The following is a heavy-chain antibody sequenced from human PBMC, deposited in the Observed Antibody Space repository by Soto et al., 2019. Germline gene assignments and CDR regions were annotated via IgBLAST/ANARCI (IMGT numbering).Heavy chain of an antibody. CDR3: AREQETETKKHFDY. CDR2: IYYSGST. V-gene: IGHV4-31*03. Sequence: TLSLTCTVSGGSISSGGYYWSWIRQHPGKGLEWIGYIYYSGSTYYNPSLKSRVTISVDTSKNQFSLKLSSVTAADTAVYYCAREQETETKKHFDYWGQGTLVTVSS. CDR1: GGSISSGGYY. J-gene: IGHJ4*02. D-gene: IGHD4-4*01.